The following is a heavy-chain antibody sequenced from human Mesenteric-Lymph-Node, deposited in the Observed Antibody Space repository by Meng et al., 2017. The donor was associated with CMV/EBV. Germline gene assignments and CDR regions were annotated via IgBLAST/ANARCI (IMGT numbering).Heavy chain of an antibody. CDR1: GFNVTYNY. Sequence: GESLKISCAASGFNVTYNYMAWVRQAPGKGLEWVSGINWNGGSTGYADSVKGRFTISRDNAKNSLYLQMNTLRAEDTAFYYCARGYTSSSTYWGQGTLVTVSS. D-gene: IGHD6-6*01. CDR2: INWNGGST. V-gene: IGHV3-20*04. J-gene: IGHJ4*02. CDR3: ARGYTSSSTY.